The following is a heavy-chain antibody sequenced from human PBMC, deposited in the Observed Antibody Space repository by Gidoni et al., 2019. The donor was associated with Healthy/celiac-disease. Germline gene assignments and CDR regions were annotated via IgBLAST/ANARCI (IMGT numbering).Heavy chain of an antibody. CDR2: ISSSGSTI. V-gene: IGHV3-11*01. Sequence: QVQLVESGGGLVKPGGSLRLSCPASGFTFSYYHMSWIRQAPGKGLGWVSYISSSGSTIYYADSVKGRFTISRDNAKNSLYLQMNSLRAEDTAVYYCARDGSGELWFGAYYYYGMDVWGQGTTVTVSS. CDR3: ARDGSGELWFGAYYYYGMDV. J-gene: IGHJ6*02. CDR1: GFTFSYYH. D-gene: IGHD3-10*01.